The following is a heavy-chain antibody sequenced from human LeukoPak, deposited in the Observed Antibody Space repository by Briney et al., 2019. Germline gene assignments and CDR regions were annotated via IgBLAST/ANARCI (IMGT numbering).Heavy chain of an antibody. CDR2: VKQDGSEK. J-gene: IGHJ4*02. Sequence: PGGSLRLSCAASRFTFSSYWMSWVRQAPGKGLEWVANVKQDGSEKYYVDSVKGRFTISRDNAKNSLYLQMNSLRAEDTAVYYCARDWDTAMIYYFDYWGQGTLVTVSS. CDR1: RFTFSSYW. V-gene: IGHV3-7*01. D-gene: IGHD5-18*01. CDR3: ARDWDTAMIYYFDY.